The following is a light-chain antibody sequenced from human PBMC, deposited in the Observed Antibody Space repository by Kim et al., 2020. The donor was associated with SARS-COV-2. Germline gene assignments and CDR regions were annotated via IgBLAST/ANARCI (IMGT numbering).Light chain of an antibody. J-gene: IGKJ1*01. CDR2: SAS. V-gene: IGKV3-15*01. CDR3: QQCNNYPRT. CDR1: QSVSTN. Sequence: VSPGEGATLSCRASQSVSTNLAWYQQKPGQAPRLLIHSASTRATGIPDRFSGSGSGTEFTLTISGLQPEDFAVYFCQQCNNYPRTFGQGTKVDIK.